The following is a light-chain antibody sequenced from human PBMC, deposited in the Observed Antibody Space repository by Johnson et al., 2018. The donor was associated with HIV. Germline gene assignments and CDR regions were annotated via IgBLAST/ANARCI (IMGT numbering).Light chain of an antibody. CDR3: GTWDSSLSAFYV. Sequence: QSVLTQPPSVSAAPGQKVTISCSGSSSNIGNNYVSWYQQFPGTAPKLLIYENNKRPSGIPDRFSGSKSGTSATLGITGVQTGDEADYYCGTWDSSLSAFYVFGTGTKVTVL. CDR1: SSNIGNNY. J-gene: IGLJ1*01. CDR2: ENN. V-gene: IGLV1-51*02.